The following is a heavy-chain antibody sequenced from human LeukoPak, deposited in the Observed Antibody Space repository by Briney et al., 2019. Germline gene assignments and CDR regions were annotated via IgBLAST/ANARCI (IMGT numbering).Heavy chain of an antibody. CDR1: GYTFTSYG. D-gene: IGHD4-17*01. J-gene: IGHJ6*03. Sequence: ASVKVSCKASGYTFTSYGISWARQAPGQGLEWRGWISAYNGNTNYAQKLQGRVTLTTDTSTSTAYMELRSLRSDDTAVYYCARAGHWGAVTTDYYYYMDVWGKGTTVTISS. CDR2: ISAYNGNT. V-gene: IGHV1-18*01. CDR3: ARAGHWGAVTTDYYYYMDV.